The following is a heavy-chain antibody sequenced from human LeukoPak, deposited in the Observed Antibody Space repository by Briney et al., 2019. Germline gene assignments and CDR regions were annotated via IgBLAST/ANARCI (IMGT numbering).Heavy chain of an antibody. CDR3: ARGRYSGTTYYFDY. D-gene: IGHD5-12*01. V-gene: IGHV3-7*03. CDR2: IKKDGSET. CDR1: GFTFSTSW. Sequence: PGGSLRLSCAASGFTFSTSWMSWVRQVPGKGLEWVANIKKDGSETYYVDSVKGRFTISRDNAKNSLYLQMNSLRAEDTAMCYCARGRYSGTTYYFDYWGQGTLVTVSS. J-gene: IGHJ4*02.